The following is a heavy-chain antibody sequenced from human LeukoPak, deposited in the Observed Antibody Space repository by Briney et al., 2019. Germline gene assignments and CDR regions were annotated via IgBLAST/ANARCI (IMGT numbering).Heavy chain of an antibody. Sequence: GGSLRLSCAASGFIFNNYGLIWVRQAPGMGLQWVSAISNDGGGTTYADFVKGRFTISRDNSKNTLFLQMSSLRAEDTALYYCAKGGSGYLADLWGQGTLVTVSS. V-gene: IGHV3-23*01. D-gene: IGHD3-22*01. CDR3: AKGGSGYLADL. CDR2: ISNDGGGT. J-gene: IGHJ5*02. CDR1: GFIFNNYG.